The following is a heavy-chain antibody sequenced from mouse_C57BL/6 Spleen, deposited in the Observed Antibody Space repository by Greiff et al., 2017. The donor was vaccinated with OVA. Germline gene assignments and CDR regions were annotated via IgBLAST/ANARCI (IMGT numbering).Heavy chain of an antibody. CDR3: ANFYEDYFDY. J-gene: IGHJ2*01. V-gene: IGHV3-6*01. CDR2: ISYDGSN. Sequence: EVQLVESGPGLVKPSQSLSLTCSVTGYSITSGYYWNWIRQFPGNKLEWMGYISYDGSNNYNPSLKNRISITRDTSKNQFFLKLNSVTTEDTATYYCANFYEDYFDYWGRGTTLTVSS. D-gene: IGHD2-12*01. CDR1: GYSITSGYY.